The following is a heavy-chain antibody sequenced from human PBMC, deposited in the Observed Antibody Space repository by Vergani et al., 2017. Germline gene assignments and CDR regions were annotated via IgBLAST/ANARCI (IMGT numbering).Heavy chain of an antibody. CDR2: IKQDGSEK. J-gene: IGHJ6*04. V-gene: IGHV3-7*01. CDR3: ARDPDKNTIFGVVISEDV. Sequence: EVQLVESGGGLVQPGGSLRLSCAASGFTFSSYWMSWVRQAPGKGLEGVANIKQDGSEKYYVDSVKGRFTISRDNAKNSLYLQMNSLRAEDTAVYYCARDPDKNTIFGVVISEDVWGKGTTVTVSS. D-gene: IGHD3-3*01. CDR1: GFTFSSYW.